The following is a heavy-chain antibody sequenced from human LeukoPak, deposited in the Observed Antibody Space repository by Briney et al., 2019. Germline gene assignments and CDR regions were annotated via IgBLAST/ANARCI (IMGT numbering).Heavy chain of an antibody. V-gene: IGHV4-34*01. CDR3: ARQRRVRGAKEVYYYYYYYMDV. J-gene: IGHJ6*03. Sequence: PSETLSLTCTVYGGSFSGYYWSWIRQPPGKGLEWIGEINHSGSTNYNPSLKSRVTISVEKSKNQFSLKLSSVTAADTAVYYCARQRRVRGAKEVYYYYYYYMDVWGKGTTVTISS. CDR2: INHSGST. D-gene: IGHD3-10*01. CDR1: GGSFSGYY.